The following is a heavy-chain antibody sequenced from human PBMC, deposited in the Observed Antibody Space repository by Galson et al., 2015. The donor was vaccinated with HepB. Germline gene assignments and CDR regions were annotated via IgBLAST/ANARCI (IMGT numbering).Heavy chain of an antibody. CDR1: GFTFSSYG. CDR2: IWYDGSNK. Sequence: SLRLSCAASGFTFSSYGMHWVRQAPGKGLEWVAVIWYDGSNKYYADSVKGRFTISRDNSKNTLYLQMNSLRAEDTAVYYCAKVHSSSWYYFDCWGQGTLVTVSS. J-gene: IGHJ4*02. CDR3: AKVHSSSWYYFDC. V-gene: IGHV3-33*06. D-gene: IGHD6-13*01.